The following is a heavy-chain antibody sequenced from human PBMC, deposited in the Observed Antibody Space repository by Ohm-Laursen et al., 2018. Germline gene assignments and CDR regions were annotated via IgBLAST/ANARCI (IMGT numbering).Heavy chain of an antibody. D-gene: IGHD1-1*01. V-gene: IGHV4-61*01. J-gene: IGHJ6*02. CDR2: IYFSGVT. Sequence: SETLSLTCSVSGGSVSSRNFYWSWIRQPPGKGLEFVGYIYFSGVTNYNPSLKSRLTTSIDTSKNQFSLKLSSVTAADTAVYYCARYTAPYYYYGMDVWGQGTTVTVSS. CDR3: ARYTAPYYYYGMDV. CDR1: GGSVSSRNFY.